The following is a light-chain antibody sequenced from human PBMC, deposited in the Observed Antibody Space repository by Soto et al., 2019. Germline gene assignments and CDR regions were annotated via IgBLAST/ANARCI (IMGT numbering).Light chain of an antibody. J-gene: IGKJ5*01. CDR3: QQYVSSPPVT. CDR2: GAS. CDR1: QSVSSSY. V-gene: IGKV3-20*01. Sequence: EIVLTQSPGTLSLSPGERATLSCRASQSVSSSYLAWYQQKPGQAPRLLIYGASGRATGIPDRFSGSVSGTDFNLAVKRLEAEDFAVYYCQQYVSSPPVTFGQGTRLEIK.